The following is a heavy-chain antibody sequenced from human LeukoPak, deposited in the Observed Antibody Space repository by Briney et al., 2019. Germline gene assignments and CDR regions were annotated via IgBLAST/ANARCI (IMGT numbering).Heavy chain of an antibody. CDR2: IDWDNDK. CDR3: ARMDGGYNGLFDY. D-gene: IGHD5-24*01. Sequence: ESGPTLVNPTQTLTLTCTFSGFSLSTSGMRVSWVRQPPGKALEWLARIDWDNDKFYSTSLKTRLTISKDTSKNQVVLTMTNMDPVDTATYYCARMDGGYNGLFDYWGQGTLVTVSS. J-gene: IGHJ4*02. CDR1: GFSLSTSGMR. V-gene: IGHV2-70*04.